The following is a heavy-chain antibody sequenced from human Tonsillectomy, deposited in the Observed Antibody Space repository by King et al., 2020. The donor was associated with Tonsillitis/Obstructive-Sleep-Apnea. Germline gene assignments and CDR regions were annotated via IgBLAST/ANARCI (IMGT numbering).Heavy chain of an antibody. Sequence: QLVQSGAEVKKPGESLKISCKGSGYSFTSYWIGWVRQMPGKGLEWMGIIYPGDSDTRYSPSFQGQVTISADKSISTAYLQWSSLKASDTAMYYCARRVWESCGGDCYPDAFDIWGQGTMVTVSS. V-gene: IGHV5-51*03. CDR2: IYPGDSDT. J-gene: IGHJ3*02. CDR1: GYSFTSYW. CDR3: ARRVWESCGGDCYPDAFDI. D-gene: IGHD2-21*02.